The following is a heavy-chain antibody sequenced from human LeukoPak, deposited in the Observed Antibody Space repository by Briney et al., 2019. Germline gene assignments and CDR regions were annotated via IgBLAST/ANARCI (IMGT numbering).Heavy chain of an antibody. CDR1: GGSFSGYY. CDR2: INHSGST. J-gene: IGHJ4*02. V-gene: IGHV4-34*01. D-gene: IGHD2-2*01. CDR3: ARGGGRYCSSTSCYVGY. Sequence: PSETLSLTCAVYGGSFSGYYWSWIRQPPGKGLEWIGKINHSGSTNYNPSLKSRVTISVDTSKNQFSLKLSSVTAADTAVYYCARGGGRYCSSTSCYVGYWGQGTLVTVSS.